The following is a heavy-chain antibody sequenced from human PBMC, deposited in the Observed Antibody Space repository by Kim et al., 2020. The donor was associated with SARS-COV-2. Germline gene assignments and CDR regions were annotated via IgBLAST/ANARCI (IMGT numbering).Heavy chain of an antibody. D-gene: IGHD2-2*01. CDR3: AKAASPTRRKTFYWFDP. J-gene: IGHJ5*02. V-gene: IGHV3-30*18. CDR1: GFTFSSYG. Sequence: GGSLRLSCAASGFTFSSYGMHWVRQAPGKGLEWVAVISYDGSNKYYADSVKGRFTISRDNSKNTLYLQMNSLRAEDTAVYYCAKAASPTRRKTFYWFDPWGQGTLVTVSS. CDR2: ISYDGSNK.